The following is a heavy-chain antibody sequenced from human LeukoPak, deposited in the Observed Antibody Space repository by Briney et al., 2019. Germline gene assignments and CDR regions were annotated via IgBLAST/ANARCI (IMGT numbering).Heavy chain of an antibody. CDR1: GFTFSNYA. CDR3: ARDLTGYDFWSGYYSH. V-gene: IGHV3-7*01. CDR2: IKQDGSEK. Sequence: GRSLRLSCVTSGFTFSNYAMHWVRQALGKGLEWVANIKQDGSEKYYVDSVKGRFTISRDNAKNSLYLQMNSLRAEDTAVYYCARDLTGYDFWSGYYSHWGQGTLVTVSS. D-gene: IGHD3-3*01. J-gene: IGHJ4*02.